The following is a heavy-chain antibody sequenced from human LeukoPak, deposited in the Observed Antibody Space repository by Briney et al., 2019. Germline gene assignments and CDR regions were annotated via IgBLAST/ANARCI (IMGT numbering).Heavy chain of an antibody. CDR3: ARVASVPAATFDY. V-gene: IGHV4-61*02. D-gene: IGHD2-2*01. CDR2: IYTSGST. Sequence: PSETLSLTCTVSGGSISSGSYYWSWIRQPAGKGLEWIGRIYTSGSTNYNPSLKSRVTISVDTSKNQFSLKLSSVTATDTAVYYCARVASVPAATFDYWGQGTLVTVSS. J-gene: IGHJ4*02. CDR1: GGSISSGSYY.